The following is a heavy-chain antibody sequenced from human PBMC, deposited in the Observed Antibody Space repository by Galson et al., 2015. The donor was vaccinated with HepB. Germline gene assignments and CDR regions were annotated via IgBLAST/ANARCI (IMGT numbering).Heavy chain of an antibody. D-gene: IGHD3-10*01. CDR3: ARGTWFGELTGILVFQN. CDR2: INPYNGGI. Sequence: SVRVSCKASGHTLTSYGISWVRQAPGQGLQWVGWINPYNGGINYTQKFQARVPMTTDKSTSTAYMELRSLTSDDTAVYFCARGTWFGELTGILVFQNWGQGTLVTVAS. V-gene: IGHV1-18*04. CDR1: GHTLTSYG. J-gene: IGHJ1*01.